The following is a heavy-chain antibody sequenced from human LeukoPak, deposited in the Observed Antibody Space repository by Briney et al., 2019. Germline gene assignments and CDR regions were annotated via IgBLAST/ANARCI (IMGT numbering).Heavy chain of an antibody. CDR2: IYYSGST. Sequence: PSETLSLTCTVSGGSISSYYWSWIRQPPGKGLEWIGYIYYSGSTNYNPSLKSRVTISVGTSKNQFSLKLSSVTAADTAVYYCASIGSSWYSDYWGQGTLVTVSS. CDR3: ASIGSSWYSDY. V-gene: IGHV4-59*01. D-gene: IGHD6-13*01. J-gene: IGHJ4*02. CDR1: GGSISSYY.